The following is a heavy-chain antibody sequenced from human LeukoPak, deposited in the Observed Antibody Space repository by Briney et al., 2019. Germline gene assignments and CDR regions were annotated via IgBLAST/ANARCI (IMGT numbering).Heavy chain of an antibody. CDR1: GCSFTSYW. V-gene: IGHV5-51*01. CDR2: IYPGDVDT. Sequence: GESLKISCKGSGCSFTSYWIGWVRRLPGKSVVWLGIIYPGDVDTRYSPSFQGQVTISADKSISTAYLLWSSLKASDTAIYYCARSKAYYYYYMDVWGKGTTVTVSS. J-gene: IGHJ6*03. CDR3: ARSKAYYYYYMDV.